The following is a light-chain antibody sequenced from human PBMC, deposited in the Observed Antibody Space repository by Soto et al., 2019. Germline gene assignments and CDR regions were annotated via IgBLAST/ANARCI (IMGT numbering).Light chain of an antibody. CDR2: GNS. V-gene: IGLV1-40*01. CDR1: SSNIGAGYD. CDR3: QSYDSSLSGYV. J-gene: IGLJ1*01. Sequence: QSVLTQPPSVSGAPGQRVTISCTGSSSNIGAGYDVHWYQQLPGTAPKLLIYGNSNRPSGVPDRFSGSKPGTSASLAITGLQAEDEGDYYCQSYDSSLSGYVFGTGTKVTVL.